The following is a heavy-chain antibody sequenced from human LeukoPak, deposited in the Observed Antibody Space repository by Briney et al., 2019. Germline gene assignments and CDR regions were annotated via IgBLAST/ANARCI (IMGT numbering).Heavy chain of an antibody. CDR3: ARSGPSGDAFDI. CDR1: GGSISSSSYY. CDR2: IYYSGST. V-gene: IGHV4-39*01. D-gene: IGHD5-12*01. J-gene: IGHJ3*02. Sequence: PSETLSLTCTVSGGSISSSSYYWGWIRQPPGKGLEWIGSIYYSGSTYYNPSLKSRVTISVDTSKNQFSLKLSSVTAADTAVYYCARSGPSGDAFDIWGQGTIVTVSS.